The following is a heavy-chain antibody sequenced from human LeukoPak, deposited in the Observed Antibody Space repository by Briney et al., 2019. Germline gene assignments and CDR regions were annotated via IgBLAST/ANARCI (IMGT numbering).Heavy chain of an antibody. CDR2: IYHSGST. D-gene: IGHD6-6*01. CDR3: ARERGAARRRYYYYMDV. CDR1: GGSISSGGYY. Sequence: SQTLSLTCTVSGGSISSGGYYWSWIRQPPGKGLEWIGYIYHSGSTYYNPSLKSRVTISVDRSKNQFSLKLSSVTAADTAVYYCARERGAARRRYYYYMDVWGKGTTVTVSS. V-gene: IGHV4-30-2*01. J-gene: IGHJ6*03.